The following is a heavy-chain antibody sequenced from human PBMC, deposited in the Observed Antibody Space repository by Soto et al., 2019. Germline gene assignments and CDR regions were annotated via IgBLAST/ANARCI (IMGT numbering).Heavy chain of an antibody. V-gene: IGHV1-69*13. CDR1: GGTFSSYA. Sequence: SVKVSCKASGGTFSSYAISWVRQAPGQGLEWMGGIIPIFGTANYAQKFQGRVTITADESTSTAYMELSSLRSEDTAVYYCARWKIESSHSSSREPNDAFDIWGQGTMVTVSS. CDR3: ARWKIESSHSSSREPNDAFDI. D-gene: IGHD6-13*01. J-gene: IGHJ3*02. CDR2: IIPIFGTA.